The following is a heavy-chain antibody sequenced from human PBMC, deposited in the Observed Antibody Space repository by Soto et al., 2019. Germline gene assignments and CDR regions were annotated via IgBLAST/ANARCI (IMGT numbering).Heavy chain of an antibody. CDR3: ARDGITMIVSRRCGDY. D-gene: IGHD3-22*01. CDR1: GFTFSSYG. Sequence: GGSLRLSCAASGFTFSSYGMHWVRQAPGKGLEWVAVIWYDGSNKYYADSVKGRFTISRDNSKNTLYLQMNSLRAEDTAVYYCARDGITMIVSRRCGDYWGQGTLGIVSS. V-gene: IGHV3-33*08. CDR2: IWYDGSNK. J-gene: IGHJ4*02.